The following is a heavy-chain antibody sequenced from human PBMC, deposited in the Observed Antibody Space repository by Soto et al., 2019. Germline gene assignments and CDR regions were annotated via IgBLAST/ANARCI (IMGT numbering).Heavy chain of an antibody. CDR2: IKSISDGGTT. J-gene: IGHJ4*02. V-gene: IGHV3-15*01. Sequence: EVQLVESGGCLVKPGGSLRLSCAASGFTFSNAWMSWVRQAPGKGLEWVGRIKSISDGGTTDYAAPVKGRFTISRDDSKNTLYLQMNSLKNEDTAVYFCTTDAAIFWGQGTLVTVSS. CDR1: GFTFSNAW. D-gene: IGHD2-2*02. CDR3: TTDAAIF.